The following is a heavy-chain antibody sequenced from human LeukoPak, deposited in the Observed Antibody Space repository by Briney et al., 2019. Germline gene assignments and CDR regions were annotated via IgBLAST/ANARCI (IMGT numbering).Heavy chain of an antibody. CDR2: IYYSGST. CDR3: ARHAAAYDY. J-gene: IGHJ4*02. D-gene: IGHD6-13*01. V-gene: IGHV4-59*01. Sequence: SGTLSLTCTVSGGSISSYYWSWIRQPPGKGLEWIGYIYYSGSTNYNPSLKSRVTISVDTSKNQFSLKLSSVTAADTAVYYCARHAAAYDYWGQGTLVTVSS. CDR1: GGSISSYY.